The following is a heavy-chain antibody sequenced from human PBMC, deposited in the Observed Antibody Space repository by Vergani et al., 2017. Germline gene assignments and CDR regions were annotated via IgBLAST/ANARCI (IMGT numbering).Heavy chain of an antibody. V-gene: IGHV1-69*12. Sequence: QVQLVQSGAEVKKPGSSVKVSCKASGGTFSSYTISWVRQAPGQGLEWMGGFDPEDGETIYAQKFQGRVTITADESTSRAYLELSSLRYEDTAVYYGARCRGGYCSSTSCYSPNYYYYYMDVWGKGTTVTVSS. CDR2: FDPEDGET. CDR1: GGTFSSYT. D-gene: IGHD2-2*01. CDR3: ARCRGGYCSSTSCYSPNYYYYYMDV. J-gene: IGHJ6*03.